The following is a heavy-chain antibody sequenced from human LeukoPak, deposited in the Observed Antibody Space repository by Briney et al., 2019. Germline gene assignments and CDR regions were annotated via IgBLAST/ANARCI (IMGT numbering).Heavy chain of an antibody. D-gene: IGHD3-10*01. CDR2: ISGSGDST. J-gene: IGHJ6*03. Sequence: GGTLRLSCAASGCTFSSHGMSWVRQAPGKGLEWVSAISGSGDSTHYADSVKGRFTISRDNSKNTLYLQMNSLRDEETAVYYCAKGPRSVLLWFGETYYMDVWGKGTTVTISS. V-gene: IGHV3-23*01. CDR3: AKGPRSVLLWFGETYYMDV. CDR1: GCTFSSHG.